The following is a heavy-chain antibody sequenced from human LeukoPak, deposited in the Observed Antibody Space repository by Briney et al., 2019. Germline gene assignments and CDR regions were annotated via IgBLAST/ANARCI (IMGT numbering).Heavy chain of an antibody. CDR2: FNPHSGGT. CDR3: AREAGSGSYVGDY. Sequence: GASVKVSCKASGYTFTDYYMHWVRQAPGPGLEWMGWFNPHSGGTNYAQNFHDRVTMTRDTSISTAYMEVSRLTSDDTAVYYCAREAGSGSYVGDYWGQGTLVTVSS. J-gene: IGHJ4*02. D-gene: IGHD1-26*01. V-gene: IGHV1-2*02. CDR1: GYTFTDYY.